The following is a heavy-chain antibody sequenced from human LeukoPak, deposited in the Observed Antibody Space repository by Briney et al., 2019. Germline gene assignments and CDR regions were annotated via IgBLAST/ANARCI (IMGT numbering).Heavy chain of an antibody. CDR2: ISGSGGQK. CDR3: AKHVWTSVWFFDY. CDR1: GFTFSNYA. J-gene: IGHJ4*02. V-gene: IGHV3-23*01. D-gene: IGHD6-19*01. Sequence: PGRSLRLSCPASGFTFSNYALSWVRQAPGKGLEWVSFISGSGGQKDYADSVKGRFTISRDNSGNTLNLKMDSLKAEDTAVYYCAKHVWTSVWFFDYWGQGTLVTVSS.